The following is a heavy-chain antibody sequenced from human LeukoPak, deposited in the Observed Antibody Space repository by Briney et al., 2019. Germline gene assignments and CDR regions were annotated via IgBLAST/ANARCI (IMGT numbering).Heavy chain of an antibody. J-gene: IGHJ4*02. CDR3: ARWNNGGDY. V-gene: IGHV4-39*07. D-gene: IGHD1/OR15-1a*01. CDR2: ISYGGST. CDR1: GGSISSNSNY. Sequence: PSETLSLTCTVSGGSISSNSNYWAWLRQPPGRGLEGIGSISYGGSTYHSTSLESRVTISVDTSKNQFSLNLSSVTAADTAVYYCARWNNGGDYWGQGALVTVSS.